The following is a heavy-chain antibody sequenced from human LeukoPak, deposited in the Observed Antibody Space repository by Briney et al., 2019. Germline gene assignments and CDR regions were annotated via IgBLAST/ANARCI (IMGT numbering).Heavy chain of an antibody. V-gene: IGHV4-34*01. J-gene: IGHJ5*02. CDR2: INHSGST. CDR3: ARGHEHIVVVTAISGWFDP. Sequence: SETLSLTCAAYGGSFSGYYWSWIRQPPGKGLEWIGEINHSGSTNYNPSLKSRVTISVDTSKHQSSLKLRSVTAADTAVYYCARGHEHIVVVTAISGWFDPWGQGTLVTVSS. CDR1: GGSFSGYY. D-gene: IGHD2-21*02.